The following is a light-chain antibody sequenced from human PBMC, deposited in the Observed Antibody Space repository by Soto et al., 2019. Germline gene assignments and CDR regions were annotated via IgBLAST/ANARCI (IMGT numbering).Light chain of an antibody. V-gene: IGKV3-15*01. CDR1: QSVGSN. CDR2: AAS. Sequence: EIVMTQSPATLSVSPGERATLSCRASQSVGSNLDWYQQKPGQAPRLLIYAASTRATGIPARFSGSGSGTEFTLTTSSLQSEDFALYYCQEYNNWPPWTFGQGTKVDIQ. J-gene: IGKJ1*01. CDR3: QEYNNWPPWT.